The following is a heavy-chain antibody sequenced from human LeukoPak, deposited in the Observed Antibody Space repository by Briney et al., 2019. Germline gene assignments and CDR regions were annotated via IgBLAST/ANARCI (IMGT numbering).Heavy chain of an antibody. D-gene: IGHD3-10*01. J-gene: IGHJ3*02. CDR2: ISGSGGST. Sequence: PGGSLRLSCAGSGFIFSNYGMSWVRQAPGKGLEWVSSISGSGGSTYYADSVKGRFTISRDNSKNTLYLQMNSLRAEDTAVYYCAKLGDSGMDAVDIWGQGTMVTVSS. CDR3: AKLGDSGMDAVDI. CDR1: GFIFSNYG. V-gene: IGHV3-23*01.